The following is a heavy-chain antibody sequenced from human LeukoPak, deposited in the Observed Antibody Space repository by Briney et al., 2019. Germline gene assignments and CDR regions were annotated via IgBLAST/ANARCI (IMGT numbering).Heavy chain of an antibody. V-gene: IGHV4-61*02. CDR1: GGSISSGSYY. D-gene: IGHD3/OR15-3a*01. CDR3: ARVGLGRDKGAFDI. CDR2: IYTSGST. Sequence: PSETLSLTCTVSGGSISSGSYYWSWIRQPAGKGLEWIGRIYTSGSTNYNPSLKSRVTISVDTSKNQFSLKLSSVSAADTSTYYCARVGLGRDKGAFDIWGQGTMVTVSS. J-gene: IGHJ3*02.